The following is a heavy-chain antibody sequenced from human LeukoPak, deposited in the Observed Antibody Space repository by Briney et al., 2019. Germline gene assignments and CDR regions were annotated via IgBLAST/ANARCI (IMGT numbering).Heavy chain of an antibody. J-gene: IGHJ4*02. Sequence: ASVKVPCKVSGYTLTELSMHWVRQAPGKGLEWMGGFDPEDGETIYAQKFQGRVTMTGDTSTDTAYMELSSLRSEDTAVYYCATHYSGSYYDYWGQGTLVTVSS. V-gene: IGHV1-24*01. CDR2: FDPEDGET. D-gene: IGHD1-26*01. CDR3: ATHYSGSYYDY. CDR1: GYTLTELS.